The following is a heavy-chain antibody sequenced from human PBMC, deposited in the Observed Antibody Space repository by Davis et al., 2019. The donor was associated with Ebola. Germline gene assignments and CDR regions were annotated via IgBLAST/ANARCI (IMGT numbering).Heavy chain of an antibody. V-gene: IGHV3-48*04. CDR1: GFTFSSYS. D-gene: IGHD6-13*01. CDR3: ARLSSSWDDY. J-gene: IGHJ4*02. CDR2: ISSSSSTI. Sequence: GESLKISCAASGFTFSSYSMNWVRQAPGKGLEWVSYISSSSSTIYYADSVKGRFTISRDNAKNSLYLQMNSLRAEDTAVYYCARLSSSWDDYWGQGTLVTVSS.